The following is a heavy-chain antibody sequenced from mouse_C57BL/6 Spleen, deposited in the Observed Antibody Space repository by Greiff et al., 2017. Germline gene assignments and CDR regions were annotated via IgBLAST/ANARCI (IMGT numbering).Heavy chain of an antibody. CDR2: INPNNGGT. Sequence: EVQLQQSGPELVKPGASVKISCKASGYTFTDYYMNWVKQSHGKSLEWIGDINPNNGGTSYNQKFKGKATLTVDKSSSTAYMELRSLTSEDSAVYYCARWHYYGSRHWYFDVWGTGTTVTVSS. D-gene: IGHD1-1*01. V-gene: IGHV1-26*01. J-gene: IGHJ1*03. CDR1: GYTFTDYY. CDR3: ARWHYYGSRHWYFDV.